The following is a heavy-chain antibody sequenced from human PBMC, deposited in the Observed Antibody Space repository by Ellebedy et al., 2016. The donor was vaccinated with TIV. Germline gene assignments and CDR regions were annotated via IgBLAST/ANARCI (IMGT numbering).Heavy chain of an antibody. CDR2: ISNSSSTI. Sequence: PGGSLRLSCAASGFTFSSYSMNWVRQAPGKGLEWVSYISNSSSTIYYAASVKGRFTISRDNAKNSLYLQMNSLRDEDTAVFYCARDHRPPSEVVVITTATFYYYYGMDVWGQGTTVTVSS. CDR3: ARDHRPPSEVVVITTATFYYYYGMDV. V-gene: IGHV3-48*02. D-gene: IGHD3-22*01. J-gene: IGHJ6*02. CDR1: GFTFSSYS.